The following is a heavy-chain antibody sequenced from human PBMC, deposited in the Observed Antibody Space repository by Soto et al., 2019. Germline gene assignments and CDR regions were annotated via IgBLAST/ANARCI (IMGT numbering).Heavy chain of an antibody. J-gene: IGHJ5*02. Sequence: SETLSLTCTVSGGSVRDGSYYWAWLRQPPGKGLEWIGHIYHSGSTIYNPSLKSRVTISIDTSKSQFSLNLNSMTAADTAVYYCAGYNWNYYFDPWGQGTLVTAPQ. V-gene: IGHV4-61*01. CDR2: IYHSGST. D-gene: IGHD1-7*01. CDR3: AGYNWNYYFDP. CDR1: GGSVRDGSYY.